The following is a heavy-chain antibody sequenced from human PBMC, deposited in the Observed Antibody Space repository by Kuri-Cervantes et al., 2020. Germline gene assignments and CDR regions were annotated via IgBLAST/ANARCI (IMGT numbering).Heavy chain of an antibody. Sequence: GESLKISCAASGFTFSSYAMHWVRQAPGKGLEWVAVISSDGSNRFYVDSVEGRFTISRDNSNNILYLQMNSLRPDDTALYYCAKRRGSGSAADGFDIWGQGTMVTVSS. J-gene: IGHJ3*02. CDR3: AKRRGSGSAADGFDI. D-gene: IGHD6-19*01. V-gene: IGHV3-30*18. CDR1: GFTFSSYA. CDR2: ISSDGSNR.